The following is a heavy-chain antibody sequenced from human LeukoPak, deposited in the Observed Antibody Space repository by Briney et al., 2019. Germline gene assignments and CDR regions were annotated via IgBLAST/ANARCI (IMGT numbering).Heavy chain of an antibody. J-gene: IGHJ5*02. D-gene: IGHD3-22*01. CDR2: ISSSSSTI. CDR3: ARDPDYYDSSGYCYTAS. V-gene: IGHV3-48*02. Sequence: GGSLRLSCAASGFTFSRYSMNWVRQAPGKGVEGVSYISSSSSTIYYADSVKGRFTISRHNAKNSLYLQINSLRDEDTTVYYCARDPDYYDSSGYCYTASSGQGTLVTVSS. CDR1: GFTFSRYS.